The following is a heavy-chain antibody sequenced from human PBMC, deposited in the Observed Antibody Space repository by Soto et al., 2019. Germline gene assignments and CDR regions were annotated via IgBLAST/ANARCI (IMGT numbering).Heavy chain of an antibody. V-gene: IGHV3-49*04. CDR2: IRSKAYGGTT. J-gene: IGHJ6*02. D-gene: IGHD6-19*01. CDR3: TRVGQWLAPYYYYYGMDV. CDR1: GFTFGDYA. Sequence: GGSLRLSCTASGFTFGDYAMSWVRQAPGKGLEWVGFIRSKAYGGTTEYAASVKGRFTISRDDSKSIAYLQMNSLKTEDTAVYYCTRVGQWLAPYYYYYGMDVWGQGTTVTVSS.